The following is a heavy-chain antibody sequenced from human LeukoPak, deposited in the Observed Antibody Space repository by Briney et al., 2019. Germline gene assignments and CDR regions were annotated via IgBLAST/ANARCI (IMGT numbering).Heavy chain of an antibody. Sequence: GESLKISCGGSGYSFTSYWIGWVRQMPGKGLEWMGIIYPGDSATRNSPSFQGQVTISADKSISTAYLQWSSLKASDTAMYYCARRYSDSWYVFDYWGQGTLVIVSS. CDR3: ARRYSDSWYVFDY. CDR2: IYPGDSAT. D-gene: IGHD6-13*01. J-gene: IGHJ4*02. V-gene: IGHV5-51*01. CDR1: GYSFTSYW.